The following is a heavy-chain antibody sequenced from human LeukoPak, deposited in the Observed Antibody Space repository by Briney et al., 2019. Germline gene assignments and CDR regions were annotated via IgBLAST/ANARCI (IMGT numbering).Heavy chain of an antibody. J-gene: IGHJ5*02. CDR1: GFTFGDYA. D-gene: IGHD3-22*01. V-gene: IGHV3-49*04. CDR3: TRDWGYYYDSSGYP. CDR2: IRSKAYGGTT. Sequence: GGSLRLSCTASGFTFGDYAMSWVRQAPGKGLEWVGFIRSKAYGGTTEYAASVKGRFTISRDDSKSIAYLQMNSLKTEDTAVYYCTRDWGYYYDSSGYPWGQGTLVTVSS.